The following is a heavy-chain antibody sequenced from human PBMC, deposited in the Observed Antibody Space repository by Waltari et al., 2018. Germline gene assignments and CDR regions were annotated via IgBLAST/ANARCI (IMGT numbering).Heavy chain of an antibody. D-gene: IGHD3-22*01. J-gene: IGHJ4*02. CDR3: ARLYYTADY. CDR2: IRNSGDST. V-gene: IGHV3-23*01. Sequence: ELQLLESGGGLVQSGGSLRLSCAASGFTFSSYAMSWVRQAPGKGLEWVSGIRNSGDSTDYADSVQGRFTISRDNSKNTLYLYMNSLRAEDTAVYYCARLYYTADYWGQGTLVTVSS. CDR1: GFTFSSYA.